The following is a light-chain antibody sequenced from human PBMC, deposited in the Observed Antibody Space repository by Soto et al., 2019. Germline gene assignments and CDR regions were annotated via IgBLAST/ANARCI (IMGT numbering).Light chain of an antibody. V-gene: IGKV3-20*01. Sequence: SQTVSRSLAWDPKKPGQAPRLIXYGEYRRANGIPDRFNGSGSGTDLTLTISILETEDFAVYYCQQYGSSHSITFGQGTRLEIK. CDR1: QTVSRS. CDR3: QQYGSSHSIT. CDR2: GEY. J-gene: IGKJ5*01.